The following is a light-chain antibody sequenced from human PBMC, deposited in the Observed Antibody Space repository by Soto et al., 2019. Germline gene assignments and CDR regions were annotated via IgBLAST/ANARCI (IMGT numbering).Light chain of an antibody. CDR2: GAS. CDR1: QSVSSSY. J-gene: IGKJ1*01. Sequence: EVVLTQSPGTLSLSPGERATLSCRASQSVSSSYLAWYQQKPGQAPSLLISGASNRATGIPDRFSGSGSGTDFTLTISRLEPEDFAVYYCQQYGSSGTFGQGTKVDI. CDR3: QQYGSSGT. V-gene: IGKV3-20*01.